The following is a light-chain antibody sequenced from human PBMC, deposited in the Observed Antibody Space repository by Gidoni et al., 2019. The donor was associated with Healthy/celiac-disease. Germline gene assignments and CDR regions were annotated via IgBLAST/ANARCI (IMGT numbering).Light chain of an antibody. CDR2: GAS. V-gene: IGKV3-15*01. CDR1: QSVSSN. Sequence: EVVMTQSPATLSVSPGERATLSCRASQSVSSNLAWYQQKPGQAPRLLIYGASTRATGIPARFSCSGSGTEFTLTISSLQSEDFAVYYCQQYNNWLTFGGXTKVEIK. CDR3: QQYNNWLT. J-gene: IGKJ4*01.